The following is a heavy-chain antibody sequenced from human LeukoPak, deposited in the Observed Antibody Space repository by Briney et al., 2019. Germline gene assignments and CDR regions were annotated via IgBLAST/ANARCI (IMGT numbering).Heavy chain of an antibody. CDR2: INHSGST. D-gene: IGHD3-22*01. CDR1: GGSFSGYY. Sequence: SETLSLTCAVYGGSFSGYYRSWIRQPPGKGLEWIGEINHSGSTNYNPSLKSRVTISVDTSKNQFSLKLSSVTAADTAVYYCARDSSGYSPFDYWGQGTLVTVSS. V-gene: IGHV4-34*01. CDR3: ARDSSGYSPFDY. J-gene: IGHJ4*02.